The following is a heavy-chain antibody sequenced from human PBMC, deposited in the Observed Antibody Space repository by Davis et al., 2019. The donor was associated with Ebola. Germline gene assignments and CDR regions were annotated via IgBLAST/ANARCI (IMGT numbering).Heavy chain of an antibody. Sequence: PGGSLRLSCAVSGFSVSSSGMHWVRQAPGKGPEWVAVIWSDGNNKYYRDSVKGRFTISRDNSINTLYLQMNSLRVEDTAVYYCAKDLRNMAGAPDWGQGTLVTVSS. D-gene: IGHD1-26*01. CDR2: IWSDGNNK. CDR3: AKDLRNMAGAPD. J-gene: IGHJ4*02. V-gene: IGHV3-33*06. CDR1: GFSVSSSG.